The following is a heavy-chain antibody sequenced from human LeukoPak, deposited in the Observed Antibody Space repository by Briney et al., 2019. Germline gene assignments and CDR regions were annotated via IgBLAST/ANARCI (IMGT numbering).Heavy chain of an antibody. V-gene: IGHV4-61*02. D-gene: IGHD2-2*01. CDR3: ARGWGSTSSNYFDP. J-gene: IGHJ5*02. CDR1: GDSITSGNFY. Sequence: SETLSLTCTVSGDSITSGNFYWTWIRQPARKGLEWIGRIYGSGSTNYSPSLRSRVTISIDTSKNQFSLKVNSVTAADTAVYYCARGWGSTSSNYFDPWGQGTLVTVFS. CDR2: IYGSGST.